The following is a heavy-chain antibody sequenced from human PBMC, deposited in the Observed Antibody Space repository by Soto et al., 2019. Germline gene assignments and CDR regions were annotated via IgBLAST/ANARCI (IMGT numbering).Heavy chain of an antibody. CDR3: ARDKGSIAAAGDYYYYGMDV. Sequence: ASVKVSCKGSGYTFTTYGINWVRQANGQGLEWMGWISGYNDNTKYAQKVQGRVTMTTDTSTSTVYMELRSLRSDDTAVYYCARDKGSIAAAGDYYYYGMDVWGQGTTVTVSS. CDR1: GYTFTTYG. CDR2: ISGYNDNT. V-gene: IGHV1-18*01. D-gene: IGHD6-13*01. J-gene: IGHJ6*02.